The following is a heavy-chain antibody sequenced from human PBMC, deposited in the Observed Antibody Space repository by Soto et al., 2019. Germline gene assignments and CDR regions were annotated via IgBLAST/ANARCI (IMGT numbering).Heavy chain of an antibody. Sequence: EVQLVESGGALVQPGGSLSLSCVASGFKFSIYSMNWIRQAPGKGLEWSAYITSDTKTIKYADSVKGRFTISRDNAKNSVYHQMNSLSDEDTAVYYCARSVEGHFDYWGQGAVVTVSS. D-gene: IGHD6-19*01. V-gene: IGHV3-48*02. CDR1: GFKFSIYS. CDR2: ITSDTKTI. J-gene: IGHJ4*02. CDR3: ARSVEGHFDY.